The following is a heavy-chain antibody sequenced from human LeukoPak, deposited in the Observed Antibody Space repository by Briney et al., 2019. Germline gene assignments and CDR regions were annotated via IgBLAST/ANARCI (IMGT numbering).Heavy chain of an antibody. D-gene: IGHD1-26*01. CDR2: IYYNGYT. Sequence: SETLSLTCSVSDGSLNNYYWNWIRPPPGKGLEWVGYIYYNGYTNYSPSLQSRVTMSVDTSKNLFSLKVSSVTAANTAVYYCARVRSNYYGMNVWGQGTTVTASS. CDR1: DGSLNNYY. J-gene: IGHJ6*02. V-gene: IGHV4-59*01. CDR3: ARVRSNYYGMNV.